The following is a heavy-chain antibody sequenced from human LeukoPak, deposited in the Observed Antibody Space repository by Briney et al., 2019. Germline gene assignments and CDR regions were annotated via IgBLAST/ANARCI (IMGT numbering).Heavy chain of an antibody. CDR2: IYPTGST. CDR3: ARGHSGRGGIDP. D-gene: IGHD3-10*02. J-gene: IGHJ5*02. V-gene: IGHV4-38-2*02. Sequence: SETLSLTCTVSGYSISSGYYWGWTRQPPGKGLEWIGNIYPTGSTYYNPSLKSRVTISVDTSKNQFSLKLSSVTAADTAVYYCARGHSGRGGIDPWGQGTLVTVSS. CDR1: GYSISSGYY.